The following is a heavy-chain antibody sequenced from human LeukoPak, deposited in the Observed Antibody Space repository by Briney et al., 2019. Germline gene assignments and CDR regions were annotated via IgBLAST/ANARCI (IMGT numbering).Heavy chain of an antibody. CDR3: ARDLGAKDD. Sequence: ASVKVSCKASGYTFTSYGISWVRQAPGLGLEWMGGITPIFATVNYAQKFRGRVTITADKSTSTAYMYLSSLRSEDTAVYYCARDLGAKDDWGQGTLVTVSS. CDR2: ITPIFATV. D-gene: IGHD1-26*01. J-gene: IGHJ4*02. V-gene: IGHV1-69*06. CDR1: GYTFTSYG.